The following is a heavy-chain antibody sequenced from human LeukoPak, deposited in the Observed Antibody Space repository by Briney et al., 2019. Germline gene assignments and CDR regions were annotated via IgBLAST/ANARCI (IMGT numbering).Heavy chain of an antibody. J-gene: IGHJ3*02. CDR3: ARDRNAFDI. V-gene: IGHV3-33*01. CDR2: IWYDGSNK. CDR1: GFTFSSYG. Sequence: GESLRLSCTASGFTFSSYGMHWVRQAPGKGLEWVAVIWYDGSNKYYADSVKGRFTISRDNSKNTLYLQMNSLRAEDTAVYYCARDRNAFDIWGQGTMVTVSS.